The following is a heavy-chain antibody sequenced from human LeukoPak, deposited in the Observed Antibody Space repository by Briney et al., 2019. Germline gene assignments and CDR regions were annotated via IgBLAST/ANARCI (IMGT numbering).Heavy chain of an antibody. V-gene: IGHV3-11*06. J-gene: IGHJ4*02. CDR1: GLTFSDNY. CDR3: ASHGGPDYFDY. D-gene: IGHD3-10*01. Sequence: GGSLRLSCATSGLTFSDNYMSWIRQAPGKGLEWVPYISSGSTYTNYADSVKGRFTISRDNAKNSLYLQMNSLRAEDTAVYYCASHGGPDYFDYWGQGTPVTVSS. CDR2: ISSGSTYT.